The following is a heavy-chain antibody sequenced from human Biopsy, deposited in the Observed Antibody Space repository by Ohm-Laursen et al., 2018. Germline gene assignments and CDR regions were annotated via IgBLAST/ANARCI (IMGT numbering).Heavy chain of an antibody. D-gene: IGHD5-12*01. CDR3: ARLGSGDYFPTFFDF. Sequence: QTLSPTCAVSGVSINGGRYYWNWIRHHPGKGLEWIGNIFYSANTYYNPSLKSRVTISVDTSKNQFSLKLSSVTAADTAVYYCARLGSGDYFPTFFDFWGQGALVTVSS. CDR2: IFYSANT. J-gene: IGHJ4*02. V-gene: IGHV4-31*02. CDR1: GVSINGGRYY.